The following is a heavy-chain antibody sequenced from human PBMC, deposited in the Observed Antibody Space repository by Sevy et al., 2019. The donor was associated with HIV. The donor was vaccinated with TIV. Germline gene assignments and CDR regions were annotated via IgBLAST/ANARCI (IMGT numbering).Heavy chain of an antibody. D-gene: IGHD4-4*01. CDR2: ISNISRTI. J-gene: IGHJ4*02. V-gene: IGHV3-48*02. Sequence: GGSLRLSCAASGFTFSSYSMNWVRQAPGKGLEWVSYISNISRTIYYADSVRGRFTISRDNAKNSLYLQMNSLRDEDTAVYYCATLFHYSSQFHCWGQGTLVTVSS. CDR3: ATLFHYSSQFHC. CDR1: GFTFSSYS.